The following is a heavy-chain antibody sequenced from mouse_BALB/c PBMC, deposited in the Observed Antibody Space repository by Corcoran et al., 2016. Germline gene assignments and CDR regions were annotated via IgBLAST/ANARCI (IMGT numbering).Heavy chain of an antibody. CDR1: GYTFTNYG. Sequence: QIQLVQSGSELKKPGETVKISCKASGYTFTNYGMNWVKQAPGKGLKWMGWINTYTGEPTYADDFKGRFAFSLETSASTAYLQINNLKNEDTATYVCARQAYGKGAMDYWGQGTSVTVSS. CDR3: ARQAYGKGAMDY. D-gene: IGHD2-1*01. J-gene: IGHJ4*01. V-gene: IGHV9-3-1*01. CDR2: INTYTGEP.